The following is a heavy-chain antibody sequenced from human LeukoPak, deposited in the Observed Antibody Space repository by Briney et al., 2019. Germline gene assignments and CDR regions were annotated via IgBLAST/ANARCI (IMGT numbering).Heavy chain of an antibody. J-gene: IGHJ4*02. CDR1: GASFSGYY. V-gene: IGHV4-34*01. Sequence: SETLSLTCAGYGASFSGYYWNWSRQPPGKGLEWIGEINHSGSTNYNPSLKSRVTISVDTSKNQFSLRLSSVTAADTAVYYCARGPWFYGSGSYYNYWGQGTLVTVSS. CDR2: INHSGST. CDR3: ARGPWFYGSGSYYNY. D-gene: IGHD3-10*01.